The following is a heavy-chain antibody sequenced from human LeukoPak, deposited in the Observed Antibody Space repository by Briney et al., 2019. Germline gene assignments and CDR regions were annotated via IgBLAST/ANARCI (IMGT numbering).Heavy chain of an antibody. CDR3: ARGRCSGGSCYDY. CDR1: GGSISSYY. CDR2: IYYSGST. D-gene: IGHD2-15*01. J-gene: IGHJ4*02. V-gene: IGHV4-59*01. Sequence: SETLSLTCTVSGGSISSYYWSWIRQPPGKGLEWIGYIYYSGSTNYNPSLKSRVTISVDTSKNQFSLKLSSVTAADTAVYYCARGRCSGGSCYDYWGQGTLVTVSS.